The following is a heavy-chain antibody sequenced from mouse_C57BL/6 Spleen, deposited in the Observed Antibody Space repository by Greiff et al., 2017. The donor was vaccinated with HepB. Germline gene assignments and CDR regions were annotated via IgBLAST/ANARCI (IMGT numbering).Heavy chain of an antibody. D-gene: IGHD2-1*01. J-gene: IGHJ4*01. Sequence: EVQVVESGGGLVQPKGSLKLSCAASGFTFNTYAMHWVRQAPGKGLEWVARIRSKSSNYATYYADSVKDRFTISRDDSQSMLYLQMNNLKTEDTAMYYFVRDFYYGNFHAMDYWGQGTSVTVSS. CDR1: GFTFNTYA. V-gene: IGHV10-3*01. CDR2: IRSKSSNYAT. CDR3: VRDFYYGNFHAMDY.